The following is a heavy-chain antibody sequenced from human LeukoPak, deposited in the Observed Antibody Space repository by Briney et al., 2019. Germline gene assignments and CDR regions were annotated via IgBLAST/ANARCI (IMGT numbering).Heavy chain of an antibody. CDR1: GGTFSSYA. V-gene: IGHV1-8*02. D-gene: IGHD4-11*01. Sequence: ASVKVSCKASGGTFSSYAINWVRQATGQGLEWMGWMNPNSGNTGYAQKFQGRVAMTRNTSISTAYMELSSLRSEDTAVYYCARGDPTVTTPHFDYWGQGTLVTVSS. J-gene: IGHJ4*02. CDR2: MNPNSGNT. CDR3: ARGDPTVTTPHFDY.